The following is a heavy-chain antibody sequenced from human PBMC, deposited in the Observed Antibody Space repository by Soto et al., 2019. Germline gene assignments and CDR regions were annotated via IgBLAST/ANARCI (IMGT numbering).Heavy chain of an antibody. CDR2: ITDTGGDT. J-gene: IGHJ4*02. D-gene: IGHD3-10*01. Sequence: PGGSLRLSCAASRFSFSSFGMHWVRQAPGKGLEWVASITDTGGDTKYADSVRGRFTISRDNSKNTLYLLMSRLRAEDSALYFCARGSEESYPGSRIFDLWGRGTLVTVSS. CDR1: RFSFSSFG. CDR3: ARGSEESYPGSRIFDL. V-gene: IGHV3-23*01.